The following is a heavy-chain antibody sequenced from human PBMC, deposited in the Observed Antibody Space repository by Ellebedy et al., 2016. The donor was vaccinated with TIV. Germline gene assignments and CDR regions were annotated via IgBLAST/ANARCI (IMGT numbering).Heavy chain of an antibody. CDR3: AKPRHGYDAFDS. CDR1: GFTFSHFA. D-gene: IGHD5-12*01. V-gene: IGHV3-23*01. Sequence: GGSLRLSXVASGFTFSHFAMTWVRQAPGKGLEWVSVFSGSGGDTYYADSVKGRFTISRDNSRNTLYLEMNSLSAEDTAVYYCAKPRHGYDAFDSWGQGTLVTVSS. CDR2: FSGSGGDT. J-gene: IGHJ4*02.